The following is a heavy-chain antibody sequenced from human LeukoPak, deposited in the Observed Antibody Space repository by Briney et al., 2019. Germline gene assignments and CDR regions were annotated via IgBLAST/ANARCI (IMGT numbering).Heavy chain of an antibody. CDR2: IKKDGSEK. CDR1: GFSLSQHW. J-gene: IGHJ6*02. CDR3: ARGIIGVNYYGLDV. D-gene: IGHD1-14*01. Sequence: GGSLRLSCAASGFSLSQHWMSWVRQAPGKGLEWVANIKKDGSEKYYGDSVEGRFTFSRDNAKNSVYLHMNSVRAEDTAVYYCARGIIGVNYYGLDVWGQGTTVTVSS. V-gene: IGHV3-7*01.